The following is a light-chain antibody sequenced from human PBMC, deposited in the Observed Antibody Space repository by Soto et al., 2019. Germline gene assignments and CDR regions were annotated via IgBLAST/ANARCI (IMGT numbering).Light chain of an antibody. CDR1: QGLILTS. Sequence: EIVLTQSPGTLSLSPGYRATLSCRASQGLILTSIAWYQQKRGQAPRLLIYATSVRATGIPDRFSGSGSGIDFTLAISRLEPEDFAVYYCQHYANSTITFGPGTKVD. CDR2: ATS. CDR3: QHYANSTIT. J-gene: IGKJ3*01. V-gene: IGKV3-20*01.